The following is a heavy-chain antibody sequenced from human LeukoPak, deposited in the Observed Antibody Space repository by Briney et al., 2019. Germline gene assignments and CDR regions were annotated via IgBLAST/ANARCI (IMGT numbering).Heavy chain of an antibody. D-gene: IGHD6-25*01. CDR3: ARSSGTGTFSY. V-gene: IGHV4-39*02. CDR2: VYYGRSP. J-gene: IGHJ4*02. Sequence: SETLSLTCTVTGDSISRSTYYWAWIRQPPGKGLEWIGSVYYGRSPYFNPSLESRATISVDTSKNHFSLKMSSVTAADTAVYYCARSSGTGTFSYWGQGTLVTVSS. CDR1: GDSISRSTYY.